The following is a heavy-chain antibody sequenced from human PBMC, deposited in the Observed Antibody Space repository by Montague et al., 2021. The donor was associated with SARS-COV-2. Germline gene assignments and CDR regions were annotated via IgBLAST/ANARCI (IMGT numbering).Heavy chain of an antibody. J-gene: IGHJ4*02. Sequence: SLRLSCSASGFPFSNYNMHWVRQAPGKGLEWVSSISTSSGYIYHADSVKGRFTVSRDNAKNSLYLQMNSLRAEDTAVYYCARDGRHYWGQGTLVTVSS. CDR2: ISTSSGYI. CDR3: ARDGRHY. D-gene: IGHD2-15*01. V-gene: IGHV3-21*01. CDR1: GFPFSNYN.